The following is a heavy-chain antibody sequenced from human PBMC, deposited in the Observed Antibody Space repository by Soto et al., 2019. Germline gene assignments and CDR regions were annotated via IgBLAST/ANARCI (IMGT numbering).Heavy chain of an antibody. Sequence: QVHLVQSGVEVKKPGASVKVSCKASGYSFTTFGLSWGRQAPGQGLEWMGWISTYNGNTEYAQKFLGRVTLTTETSTTTAYMELRGLKSDDTGVYYCVRDGGYQGSGFDYWGRGTLVTVSS. D-gene: IGHD3-10*01. V-gene: IGHV1-18*04. J-gene: IGHJ4*02. CDR3: VRDGGYQGSGFDY. CDR2: ISTYNGNT. CDR1: GYSFTTFG.